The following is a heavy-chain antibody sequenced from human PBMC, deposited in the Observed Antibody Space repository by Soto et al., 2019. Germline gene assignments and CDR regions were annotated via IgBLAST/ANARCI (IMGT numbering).Heavy chain of an antibody. V-gene: IGHV3-7*01. CDR1: GFTFSSYW. Sequence: EVQLVESGGGLVQPGGSLRLSCAASGFTFSSYWMSWVRQAPGKGLEWVANIKQDGSEKYYVDSVKGRFTISRDNAKNSLNLQMNSLRAEDTAVYYCARDFGSPTEYFQHWGQGTLVTVSS. D-gene: IGHD3-16*01. J-gene: IGHJ1*01. CDR3: ARDFGSPTEYFQH. CDR2: IKQDGSEK.